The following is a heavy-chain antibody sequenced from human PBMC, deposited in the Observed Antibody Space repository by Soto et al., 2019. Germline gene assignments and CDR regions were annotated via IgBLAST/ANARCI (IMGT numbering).Heavy chain of an antibody. D-gene: IGHD3-10*01. CDR1: GGSFSGYY. V-gene: IGHV4-34*01. J-gene: IGHJ4*02. CDR2: INHSGST. CDR3: ARGPSGEFSFDY. Sequence: QVQLQQWGAGLLKPSETLSLTCAVYGGSFSGYYWSWIRQPPGKGLEWIEEINHSGSTNYNPSLKSRVTISVDTSKNQYSLKLSSVTAADTAVYYCARGPSGEFSFDYWGQGTLVTVSS.